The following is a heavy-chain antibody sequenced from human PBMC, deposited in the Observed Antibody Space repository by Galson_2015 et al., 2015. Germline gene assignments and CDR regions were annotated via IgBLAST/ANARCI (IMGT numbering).Heavy chain of an antibody. J-gene: IGHJ6*02. V-gene: IGHV4-59*01. D-gene: IGHD3-10*01. CDR1: GGSINSYY. CDR3: ARDHSAMARGVLDYFYAMDV. CDR2: IYFSGST. Sequence: ETLSLTCSVSGGSINSYYWSWIRQPPGKGLEWIGYIYFSGSTSYSPSLRSRVTISLETSKKQFSLKLRSVTAADTARYFCARDHSAMARGVLDYFYAMDVWGQGTTVTVSS.